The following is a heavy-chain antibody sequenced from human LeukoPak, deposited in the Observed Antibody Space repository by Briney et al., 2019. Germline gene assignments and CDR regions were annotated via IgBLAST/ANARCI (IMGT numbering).Heavy chain of an antibody. CDR2: INHSGGT. D-gene: IGHD1-26*01. J-gene: IGHJ6*03. V-gene: IGHV4-39*07. CDR1: GGSISSSSYY. Sequence: PSETLSLTCTVSGGSISSSSYYWGWIRQPPGKGLEWIGEINHSGGTNYNPSLKSRVTISVDTSKNQFSLKLSSVTAADTAVYYCARVQLGSNYYYYYMDVWGKGTTVTVSS. CDR3: ARVQLGSNYYYYYMDV.